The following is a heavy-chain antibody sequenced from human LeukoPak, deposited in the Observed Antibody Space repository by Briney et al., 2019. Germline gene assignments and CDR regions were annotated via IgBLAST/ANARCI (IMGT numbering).Heavy chain of an antibody. CDR1: GFTFSSYW. CDR3: ARGLSGYASSLGY. J-gene: IGHJ4*02. V-gene: IGHV3-74*01. D-gene: IGHD6-6*01. Sequence: GGSLRLSCAASGFTFSSYWMHWVRQAPGKGLVWVSRINSDGSSTSYADSARGRSSISRDNAKNTLYLQMNSLRAEDTAVYYCARGLSGYASSLGYWGQGTLVTVSA. CDR2: INSDGSST.